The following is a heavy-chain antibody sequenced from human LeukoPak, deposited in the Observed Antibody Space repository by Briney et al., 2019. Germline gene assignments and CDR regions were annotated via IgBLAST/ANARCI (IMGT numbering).Heavy chain of an antibody. D-gene: IGHD3-3*01. CDR1: GGSISSYY. CDR2: IYTSGST. Sequence: PSETLSLTCTVSGGSISSYYWSWIRQPAGKGLEWIGRIYTSGSTNYNPSLKSRVTISVDKSKNQFSLKLSSVTAADMAVYYCARDKQAYYDFWSGYYSNWFDPWGQGTLVTVSS. V-gene: IGHV4-4*07. J-gene: IGHJ5*02. CDR3: ARDKQAYYDFWSGYYSNWFDP.